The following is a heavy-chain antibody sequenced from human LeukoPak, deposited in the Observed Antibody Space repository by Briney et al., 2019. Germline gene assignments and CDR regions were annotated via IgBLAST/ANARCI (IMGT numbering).Heavy chain of an antibody. CDR3: ARASGGSHPRNFDY. CDR1: AYTFTDYY. Sequence: ASVKVSCKASAYTFTDYYIHWVRQAPGQGLEWMGWISPYNGNTDYAQRLQGRVTMTTDTSTTTAYMELRSLRSDDTAVYYCARASGGSHPRNFDYWGQGTLVTVSS. V-gene: IGHV1-18*04. D-gene: IGHD2-15*01. CDR2: ISPYNGNT. J-gene: IGHJ4*02.